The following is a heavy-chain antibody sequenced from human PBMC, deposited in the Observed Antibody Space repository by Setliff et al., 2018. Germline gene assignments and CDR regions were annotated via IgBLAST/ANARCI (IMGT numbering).Heavy chain of an antibody. CDR2: MSLDETNK. CDR3: IVAGNYFDY. D-gene: IGHD5-12*01. Sequence: GGSLRLSCAASGFTFTNYIIHWVRQAPGKGLEWVAVMSLDETNKYYADSVRGRFTISRDDSKNTAYLQMDSLNTEDTAVYYCIVAGNYFDYWGQGTLVTVSS. CDR1: GFTFTNYI. J-gene: IGHJ4*02. V-gene: IGHV3-30-3*01.